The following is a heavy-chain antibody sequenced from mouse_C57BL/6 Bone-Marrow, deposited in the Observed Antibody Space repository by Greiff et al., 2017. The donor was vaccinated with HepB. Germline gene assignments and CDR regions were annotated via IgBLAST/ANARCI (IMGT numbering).Heavy chain of an antibody. CDR3: ARHAPYDGYDVVLDY. Sequence: EVKLVESGGGLVKPGGSLKLSCAASGFTFSSYTMSWVRQTPEKRLEWVATISGGGGNTYYPDSVKGRFTISRDNAKNTPYLQMSSLRSEDTALYYCARHAPYDGYDVVLDYWGQGTTLTVSS. CDR1: GFTFSSYT. V-gene: IGHV5-9*01. D-gene: IGHD2-9*01. J-gene: IGHJ2*01. CDR2: ISGGGGNT.